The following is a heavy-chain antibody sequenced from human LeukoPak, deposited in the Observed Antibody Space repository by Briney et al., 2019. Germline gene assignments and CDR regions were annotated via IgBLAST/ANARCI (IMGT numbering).Heavy chain of an antibody. Sequence: GASVKVSCKASGYTFTSYDFSWVRQAPGQGLEWMGWISAYNGNTNYAQKLQGRVTMATDTSTSTAYMELRSLRSDDTAVYYCARERRPRQHWFDPWGQGTLVTVSS. CDR1: GYTFTSYD. CDR2: ISAYNGNT. CDR3: ARERRPRQHWFDP. D-gene: IGHD5-18*01. V-gene: IGHV1-18*01. J-gene: IGHJ5*02.